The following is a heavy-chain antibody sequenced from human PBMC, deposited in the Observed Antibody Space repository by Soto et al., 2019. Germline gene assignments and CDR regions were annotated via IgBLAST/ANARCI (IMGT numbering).Heavy chain of an antibody. CDR2: IYSGGTT. J-gene: IGHJ5*02. V-gene: IGHV3-66*01. CDR3: ARNGDSSDYRGWFDP. Sequence: EVQLVESGGGLVQPGGSRRLSCAASGFTVSSNYMSWVRQAPGKGLEWVSVIYSGGTTYYADSVKGRFTISRDNAKNTLYLQMNSLRAVDTAVYYCARNGDSSDYRGWFDPWGQGNLVTVSS. CDR1: GFTVSSNY. D-gene: IGHD3-22*01.